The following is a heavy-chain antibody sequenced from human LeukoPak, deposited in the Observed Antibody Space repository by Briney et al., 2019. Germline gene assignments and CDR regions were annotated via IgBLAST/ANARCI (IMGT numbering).Heavy chain of an antibody. Sequence: GGSLRLSCAASGFTFSSYAMSWVRQAPGQGLEWVSTMSDSGGSTDYADSVKGRFTISRDNSKNTRYLQMNSLRAEDTAVYYCAKDRHEWSSWRLFDYWGQGTLVTVSS. D-gene: IGHD6-13*01. V-gene: IGHV3-23*01. J-gene: IGHJ4*02. CDR2: MSDSGGST. CDR1: GFTFSSYA. CDR3: AKDRHEWSSWRLFDY.